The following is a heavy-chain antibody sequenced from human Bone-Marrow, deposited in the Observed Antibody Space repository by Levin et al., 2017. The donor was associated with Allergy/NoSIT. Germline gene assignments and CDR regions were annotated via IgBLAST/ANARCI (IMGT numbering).Heavy chain of an antibody. Sequence: ASVKVSCEVSGYTFTGYYIHWVRQAPGQGLEWVAWINPYSGVTNYAQDFQERVTVTTDASINTAYMDFNSLRFNDTAVYYCSRAIAVGARDYWGQGTLVSVSS. CDR3: SRAIAVGARDY. CDR2: INPYSGVT. CDR1: GYTFTGYY. V-gene: IGHV1-2*02. J-gene: IGHJ4*02. D-gene: IGHD2-15*01.